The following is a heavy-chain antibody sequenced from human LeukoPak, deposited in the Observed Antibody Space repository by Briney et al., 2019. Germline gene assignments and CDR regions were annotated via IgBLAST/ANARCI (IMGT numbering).Heavy chain of an antibody. Sequence: SETLSLTCTVSGGSISSYYWSWIRQPPGKGLEWIGYISYSGSTNYNPSLKSRVTISVDTSKNQFSLKLSSVTAAGTAVYYCAKYVWGSYPTFEDYWGQGTLVTVSS. V-gene: IGHV4-59*01. J-gene: IGHJ4*02. CDR1: GGSISSYY. CDR2: ISYSGST. D-gene: IGHD3-16*02. CDR3: AKYVWGSYPTFEDY.